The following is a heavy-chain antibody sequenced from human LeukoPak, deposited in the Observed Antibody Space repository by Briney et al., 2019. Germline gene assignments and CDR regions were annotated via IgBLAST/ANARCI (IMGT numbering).Heavy chain of an antibody. D-gene: IGHD5-24*01. Sequence: PSETLSLTCAVYGGSFSGYYWSWIRQPPGKGLEWIGEINHSGSTNYNPSLKSRVTISVDTSKNQFSLKLSPVTAADTAVYYCARANREMATIRDYYYGMDVWGQGTTVTVSS. CDR1: GGSFSGYY. J-gene: IGHJ6*02. V-gene: IGHV4-34*01. CDR3: ARANREMATIRDYYYGMDV. CDR2: INHSGST.